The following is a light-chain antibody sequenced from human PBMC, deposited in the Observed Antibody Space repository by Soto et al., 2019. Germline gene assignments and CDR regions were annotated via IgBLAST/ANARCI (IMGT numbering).Light chain of an antibody. CDR2: AAS. V-gene: IGKV3-20*01. Sequence: EIVLMQSPGTLSLSPGERATLSCRASQTMTRAYLAWYQQKPGQAPRLLIYAASYRATGIPDKFSGSGSGTDFSLTISSLQSEDFAVYYCQQYKTWPPLTFGGGTRVEIK. J-gene: IGKJ4*01. CDR1: QTMTRAY. CDR3: QQYKTWPPLT.